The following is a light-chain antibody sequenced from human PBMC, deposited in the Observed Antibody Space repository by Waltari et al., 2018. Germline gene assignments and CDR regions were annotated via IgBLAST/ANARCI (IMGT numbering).Light chain of an antibody. CDR3: ETGGHGTWV. J-gene: IGLJ3*02. Sequence: QLVVTQSPSASAPLGASVKLTCTLSSGHSSNVIAWLQQRPEKGPRYLMKVNSDGSNSKGDEIPDRFSGSSSGAERYLTISSRQSDDEADYYCETGGHGTWVFGGGTKLTVL. CDR2: VNSDGSN. CDR1: SGHSSNV. V-gene: IGLV4-69*01.